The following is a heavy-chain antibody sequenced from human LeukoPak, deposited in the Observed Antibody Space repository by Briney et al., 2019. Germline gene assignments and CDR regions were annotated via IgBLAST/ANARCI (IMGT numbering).Heavy chain of an antibody. D-gene: IGHD3-9*01. CDR3: ARSIGLTGGGVDV. J-gene: IGHJ6*02. V-gene: IGHV3-11*01. CDR2: ITDSGNTI. Sequence: PGGSLRLSCAASGFTFSNYNMNWVRQAPGKGLEWVSYITDSGNTIHYADAVKGRFTISRDNAKNSLYLQMNSLRAEDTAVYYCARSIGLTGGGVDVWGQGTTVTVSS. CDR1: GFTFSNYN.